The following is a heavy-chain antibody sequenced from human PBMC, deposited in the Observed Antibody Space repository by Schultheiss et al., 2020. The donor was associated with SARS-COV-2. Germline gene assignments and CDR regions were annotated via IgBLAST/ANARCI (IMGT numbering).Heavy chain of an antibody. D-gene: IGHD3-3*01. CDR1: GFTFSSYA. CDR3: TRGSGIFGVVTDY. CDR2: IRSKAYGGTT. J-gene: IGHJ4*02. Sequence: GGSLRLSCAASGFTFSSYAMHWFRQAPGKGLEWVGFIRSKAYGGTTEYAASVKGRFTISRDDSKSIAYLQMNSLKTEDTAVYYCTRGSGIFGVVTDYWGQGTLVTVSS. V-gene: IGHV3-49*03.